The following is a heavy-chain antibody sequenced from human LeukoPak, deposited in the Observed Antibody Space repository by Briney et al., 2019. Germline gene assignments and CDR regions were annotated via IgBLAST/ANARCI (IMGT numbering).Heavy chain of an antibody. Sequence: SETLSLTCTVSGVSISSYYWSWVRQPPGKGLEWIGYIYYSGSTNYNPSLKSRVTISVDTSKNQFSLKLSSVTAADTAVYYCARGYRYYFDYWGQGTLVTVSS. CDR1: GVSISSYY. J-gene: IGHJ4*02. D-gene: IGHD2-2*02. CDR2: IYYSGST. CDR3: ARGYRYYFDY. V-gene: IGHV4-59*01.